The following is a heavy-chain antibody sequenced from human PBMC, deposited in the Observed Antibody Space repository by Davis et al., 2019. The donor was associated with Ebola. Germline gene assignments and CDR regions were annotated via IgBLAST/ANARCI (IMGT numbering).Heavy chain of an antibody. CDR1: GFTFSSYA. J-gene: IGHJ6*02. CDR3: ARDQGPVTYYYGMDV. V-gene: IGHV3-23*01. Sequence: GGSLRLSCAASGFTFSSYAMSWVRQAPGKGLEWVSAISGSGGSTYYADSVKGRFTISRDNSKNTLFLQMNSLGAEDTAVYSCARDQGPVTYYYGMDVWGQGTTVTVSS. CDR2: ISGSGGST. D-gene: IGHD4-17*01.